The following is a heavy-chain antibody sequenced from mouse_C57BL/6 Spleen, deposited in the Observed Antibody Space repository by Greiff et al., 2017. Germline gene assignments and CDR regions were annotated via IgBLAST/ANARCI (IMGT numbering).Heavy chain of an antibody. D-gene: IGHD2-14*01. V-gene: IGHV1-15*01. CDR3: TKGVLADY. Sequence: VQLQQSGAELVRPGASVTLSCKASGYTFTDYEMHWVKQTPVHGLEWIGAIDPETGGTAYNQKFKGKAILTADQSSSTAYMELRSLTSEDSAVYYCTKGVLADYWGQGTTLTVSS. CDR1: GYTFTDYE. CDR2: IDPETGGT. J-gene: IGHJ2*01.